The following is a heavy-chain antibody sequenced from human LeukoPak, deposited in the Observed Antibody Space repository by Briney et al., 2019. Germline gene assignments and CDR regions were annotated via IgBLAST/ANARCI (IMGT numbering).Heavy chain of an antibody. J-gene: IGHJ3*02. Sequence: SETLSLTCTVSGGSISSSSYYWSWIRQPAGKGLEWIGRIYTSGSTNYNPSLKSRVTMSVDTSKNQFSLKLSSVTAADTAVYYCARVTPYYYDSSGYYRHDAFDIWGQGTMVTVSS. V-gene: IGHV4-61*02. D-gene: IGHD3-22*01. CDR3: ARVTPYYYDSSGYYRHDAFDI. CDR1: GGSISSSSYY. CDR2: IYTSGST.